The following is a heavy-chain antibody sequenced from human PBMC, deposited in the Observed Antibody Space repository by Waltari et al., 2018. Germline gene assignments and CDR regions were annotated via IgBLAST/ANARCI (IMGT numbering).Heavy chain of an antibody. Sequence: QVQLVQSGAEVKKPGASVKVSCKASGYTFPSSDINWVRQATGQGLEWMGWMNPNSGNTGYAQKFQGRVTMTRNTSISTAYMELSSLRSEDTAVYYCARLRMRVRGVIDYWGQGTLVTVSS. D-gene: IGHD3-10*01. CDR3: ARLRMRVRGVIDY. CDR1: GYTFPSSD. J-gene: IGHJ4*02. V-gene: IGHV1-8*01. CDR2: MNPNSGNT.